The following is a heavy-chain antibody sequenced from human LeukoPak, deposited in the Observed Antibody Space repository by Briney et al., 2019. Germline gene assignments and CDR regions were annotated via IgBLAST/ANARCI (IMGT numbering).Heavy chain of an antibody. CDR2: ISGDGGST. CDR3: AKDFWSGYYYFDY. D-gene: IGHD3-3*01. V-gene: IGHV3-43*02. CDR1: GFTFDDYA. J-gene: IGHJ4*02. Sequence: GGSLRLSCAASGFTFDDYAMHWVRQAPGKGLEWVSLISGDGGSTYYADSVKGRFTISRDNSKNSLYLQMNSLRTEDTAVYYCAKDFWSGYYYFDYWGQGTLVTVSS.